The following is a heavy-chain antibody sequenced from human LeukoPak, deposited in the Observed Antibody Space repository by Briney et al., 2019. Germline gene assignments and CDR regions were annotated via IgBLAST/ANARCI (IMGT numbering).Heavy chain of an antibody. V-gene: IGHV4-59*01. CDR1: GGSISSYY. CDR2: IYYSGST. Sequence: PSETLSLTCTVSGGSISSYYWSWIRQPPGKGLEWIGYIYYSGSTNYNPSLKSRVTISVDTSKNQFSLKLSSVTAADTAVYYCAIARRTGALDIWGQGTMVTVSS. J-gene: IGHJ3*02. D-gene: IGHD1-14*01. CDR3: AIARRTGALDI.